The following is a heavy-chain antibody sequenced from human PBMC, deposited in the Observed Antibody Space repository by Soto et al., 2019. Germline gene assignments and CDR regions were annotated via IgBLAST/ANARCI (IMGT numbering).Heavy chain of an antibody. D-gene: IGHD1-1*01. V-gene: IGHV4-30-4*01. CDR2: IYYSGST. J-gene: IGHJ4*02. Sequence: QVQLQESGPGLVKPSQTLSLTCTVSGGSISSGDYYWSWIRQPPGKGLEWIGYIYYSGSTYYNPSLKRRVTISVDTSRNRFSLKLSSVTAADTAVYYCARARFRDGERLDYWGQGTLVTVSS. CDR3: ARARFRDGERLDY. CDR1: GGSISSGDYY.